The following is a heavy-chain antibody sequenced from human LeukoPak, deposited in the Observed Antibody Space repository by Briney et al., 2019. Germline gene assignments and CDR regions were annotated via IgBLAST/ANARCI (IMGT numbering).Heavy chain of an antibody. CDR2: IYSGGST. CDR3: AREQYYYGSGSYSHFDY. Sequence: GGSLRLSCAASGFTVSSNYMSWVRQAPGKGLEWVSVIYSGGSTYYADSVKGRFTISRDNSKNTLYLQMNSLRAEDTAVYYCAREQYYYGSGSYSHFDYWGQGTLVTVSS. CDR1: GFTVSSNY. V-gene: IGHV3-53*01. J-gene: IGHJ4*02. D-gene: IGHD3-10*01.